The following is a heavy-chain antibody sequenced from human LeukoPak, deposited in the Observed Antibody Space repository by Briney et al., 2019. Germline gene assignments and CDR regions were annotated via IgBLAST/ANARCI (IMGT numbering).Heavy chain of an antibody. J-gene: IGHJ4*02. Sequence: GGFLRLSCAASGFTFSSYAMHWVRQAPGKGLEYVSAISSNGGSTYYANSVKGRFTISRDNSKNTLYLQMGSLRAEDMAVYYCARWYCSSTSCSYFDYWGQGTLVTVSS. V-gene: IGHV3-64*01. D-gene: IGHD2-2*01. CDR2: ISSNGGST. CDR1: GFTFSSYA. CDR3: ARWYCSSTSCSYFDY.